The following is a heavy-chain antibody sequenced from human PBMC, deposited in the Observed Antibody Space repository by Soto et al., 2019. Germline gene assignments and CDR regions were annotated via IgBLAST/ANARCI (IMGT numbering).Heavy chain of an antibody. D-gene: IGHD6-19*01. Sequence: EVQLVESGGGLVKPGGSLRLSCAASGFTFSSYSMNWVRQAPGKGLEWVSSISSSSSYIYYADSVKGRFTISRDNAKNSRYLQMNSLRAEDTAVYYCARDTVAATFDYWGQGTLVTVSS. V-gene: IGHV3-21*01. CDR2: ISSSSSYI. J-gene: IGHJ4*02. CDR3: ARDTVAATFDY. CDR1: GFTFSSYS.